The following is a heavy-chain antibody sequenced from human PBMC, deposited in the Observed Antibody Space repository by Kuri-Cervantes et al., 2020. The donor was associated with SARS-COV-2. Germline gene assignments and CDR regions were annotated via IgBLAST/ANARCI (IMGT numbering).Heavy chain of an antibody. V-gene: IGHV4-4*02. D-gene: IGHD6-6*01. CDR1: GGSISSSNW. J-gene: IGHJ4*02. CDR3: ARSMEYSSSSAHFDY. CDR2: IYHSGST. Sequence: SETLSLTCAVSGGSISSSNWWSWVRQPPGKGLEWIGEIYHSGSTNYNPSLKSRVTISVDKSKNQFSLKPSSVTAADTAVYYCARSMEYSSSSAHFDYWGQGTLVTVSS.